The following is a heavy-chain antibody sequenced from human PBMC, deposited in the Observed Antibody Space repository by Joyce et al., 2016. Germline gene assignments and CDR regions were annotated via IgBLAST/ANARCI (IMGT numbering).Heavy chain of an antibody. D-gene: IGHD4-11*01. Sequence: EMPLLEYGGGLVQPGGSLRISCAASAFTFRDYARTWVCQSPGRGLEWVSTISGGSHTTSYADSVKGRFTISRDNSKNTLFLQMDGLRVEDSAIYFCARGRATITTYDAFDIWGQGTMITVSS. CDR1: AFTFRDYA. CDR3: ARGRATITTYDAFDI. CDR2: ISGGSHTT. V-gene: IGHV3-23*01. J-gene: IGHJ3*02.